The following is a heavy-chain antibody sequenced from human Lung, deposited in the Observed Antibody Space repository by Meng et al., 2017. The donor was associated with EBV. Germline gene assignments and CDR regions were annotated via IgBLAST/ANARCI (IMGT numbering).Heavy chain of an antibody. J-gene: IGHJ2*01. V-gene: IGHV1-18*01. Sequence: QVQLVQSGADAKKPGXSMKVSXQASGYIFTNYDISWVRQAPGQGLEWMGWISVKNGEAKYPQNFQGRVTMTTDTTTSTAYMELRSLTSDDTAVYYCARSVPTGSFWYFDFWGRGTLVTVSA. D-gene: IGHD6-13*01. CDR2: ISVKNGEA. CDR1: GYIFTNYD. CDR3: ARSVPTGSFWYFDF.